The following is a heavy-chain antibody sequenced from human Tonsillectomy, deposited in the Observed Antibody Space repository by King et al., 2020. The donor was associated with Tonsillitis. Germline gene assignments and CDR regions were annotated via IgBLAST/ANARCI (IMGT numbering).Heavy chain of an antibody. CDR3: ARPDPYSRDAFDI. CDR2: INTNTGNP. Sequence: VQLVESGSEVKKPGASVKVSCTASGYTFTTYAMNWVRQAPGQGLEWVGWINTNTGNPTYAQGFTGRFVFSLDTSVSTAYLQISSLKAEDTAVYYCARPDPYSRDAFDIWGQGTMVTVSS. CDR1: GYTFTTYA. D-gene: IGHD6-13*01. V-gene: IGHV7-4-1*02. J-gene: IGHJ3*02.